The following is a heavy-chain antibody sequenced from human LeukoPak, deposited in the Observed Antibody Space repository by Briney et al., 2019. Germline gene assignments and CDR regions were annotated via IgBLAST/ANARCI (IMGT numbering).Heavy chain of an antibody. CDR3: VKGGVVTTRSFDS. CDR2: ISSDGGTT. J-gene: IGHJ4*02. V-gene: IGHV3-64D*06. CDR1: GFTFSKYA. Sequence: PGGSLRLSCSASGFTFSKYAIHWVRQAPGKGLEYVSAISSDGGTTYYADSVKGRFTISRDNSKNTLDLQMSSLRAEDTAVYFCVKGGVVTTRSFDSWGQGTLVTVSS. D-gene: IGHD3-3*01.